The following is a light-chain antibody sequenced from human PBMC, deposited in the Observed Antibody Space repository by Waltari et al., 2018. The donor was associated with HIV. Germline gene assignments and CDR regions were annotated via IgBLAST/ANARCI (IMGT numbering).Light chain of an antibody. V-gene: IGLV2-8*01. CDR1: SNDVGAYDY. CDR2: EAT. J-gene: IGLJ2*01. CDR3: TSYVDNYHVF. Sequence: QSALTQPPSASGSPGQSVTISCTGTSNDVGAYDYVPWYQQHPGRAPKLLIYEATKRPSGVPDRFSGSKSGNTASLTVSGLQAEDDGHYYCTSYVDNYHVFFGGGTKLTVL.